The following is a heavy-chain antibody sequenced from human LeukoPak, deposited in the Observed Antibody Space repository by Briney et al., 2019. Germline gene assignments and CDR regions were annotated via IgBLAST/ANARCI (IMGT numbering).Heavy chain of an antibody. V-gene: IGHV4-39*01. CDR3: ARHIKSTVTTSLYYFDY. Sequence: PSETLSLTCTVSGGSVSSSSYYWGWIRQPPGKGLEWIGSIYYSESTYYNPSLKSRVTISVDTSKNQFSLKLSSVTAADTAVYYCARHIKSTVTTSLYYFDYWGQGTLVTVSS. CDR2: IYYSEST. D-gene: IGHD4-17*01. CDR1: GGSVSSSSYY. J-gene: IGHJ4*02.